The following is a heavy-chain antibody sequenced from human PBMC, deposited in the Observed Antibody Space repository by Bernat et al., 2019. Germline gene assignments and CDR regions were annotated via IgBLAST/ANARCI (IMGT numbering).Heavy chain of an antibody. CDR3: AYNSWEGELLHFDY. J-gene: IGHJ4*02. CDR1: GFTFSSYS. V-gene: IGHV3-48*01. CDR2: ISSSSSTI. Sequence: EVQLVESGGGLVQPGGSLRLSCAASGFTFSSYSMNWVRQAPGKGLEWVSYISSSSSTIYYADSVKGRFTISRDNAKNSLYLQMNSLRAEDTAVYYCAYNSWEGELLHFDYWGQGTLVTVSS. D-gene: IGHD1-26*01.